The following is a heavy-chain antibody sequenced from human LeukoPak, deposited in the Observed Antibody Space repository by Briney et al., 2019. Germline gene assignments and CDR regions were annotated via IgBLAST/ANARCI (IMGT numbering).Heavy chain of an antibody. Sequence: SETLSLTCAVYGGSFSGYYWSWIRQPPGKGLEWIGEINHSGSTNYNPSLKSRVTISVDTSKNQFSLKLSSVTAADTAVYYCASGSYHYGAFDIWGQGTMVTVSS. J-gene: IGHJ3*02. V-gene: IGHV4-34*01. CDR1: GGSFSGYY. D-gene: IGHD1-26*01. CDR3: ASGSYHYGAFDI. CDR2: INHSGST.